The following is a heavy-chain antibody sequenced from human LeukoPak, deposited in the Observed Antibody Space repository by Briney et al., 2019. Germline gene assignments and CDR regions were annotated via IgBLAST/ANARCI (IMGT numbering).Heavy chain of an antibody. D-gene: IGHD2-21*02. CDR3: AKAAYCGGDCYPEEYYFDY. CDR1: GFTFDDYA. J-gene: IGHJ4*02. Sequence: PGGSLRLSCAASGFTFDDYAMHWVRQAPGKGLEWVSLISWVGGSTYYADSVKGRFTISRDNSKNSLYLQMNSLRAEDTALYYCAKAAYCGGDCYPEEYYFDYWGQGTLVTVSS. CDR2: ISWVGGST. V-gene: IGHV3-43D*04.